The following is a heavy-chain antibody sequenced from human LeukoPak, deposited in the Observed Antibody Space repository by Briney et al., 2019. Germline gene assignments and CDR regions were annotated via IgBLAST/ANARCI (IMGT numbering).Heavy chain of an antibody. CDR2: ISWNSGSI. V-gene: IGHV3-9*01. CDR3: AKDGDSSSWYRGGYYFDY. Sequence: GRSLRLSCAASGFTFDDYAMHWVRQAPRKGLEWVSGISWNSGSIGYADSVKGRFTISRDNAKNSLYLQMNSLRAEDTALYYCAKDGDSSSWYRGGYYFDYWGQGTLVTVSS. D-gene: IGHD6-13*01. J-gene: IGHJ4*02. CDR1: GFTFDDYA.